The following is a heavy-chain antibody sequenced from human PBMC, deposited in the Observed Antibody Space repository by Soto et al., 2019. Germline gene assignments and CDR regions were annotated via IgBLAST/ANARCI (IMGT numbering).Heavy chain of an antibody. D-gene: IGHD6-6*01. V-gene: IGHV3-30-3*01. Sequence: PGGSLRLSCAASGFTFSSYAMHWVRQAPGKGLEWVAVISYDGSNKYYADSVKGRFTISRDNSKNTLYLQMNSLRAEDTAVYYCARDRARAARSGSPIDYWGQGTLVTV. CDR3: ARDRARAARSGSPIDY. CDR1: GFTFSSYA. CDR2: ISYDGSNK. J-gene: IGHJ4*02.